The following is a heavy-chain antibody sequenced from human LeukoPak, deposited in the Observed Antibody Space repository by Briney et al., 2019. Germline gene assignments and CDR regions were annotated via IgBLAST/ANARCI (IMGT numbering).Heavy chain of an antibody. V-gene: IGHV3-9*01. Sequence: GRSLRLSCAASGFTFDDYAMHWVRQAPGKGLEWVSGISWNSGSIGYAHSVKGRFTISRDNAKNSLYLQMNSLRDEDTAWYYCAKLGGFDPWGQGTLVTVSS. J-gene: IGHJ5*02. CDR2: ISWNSGSI. CDR3: AKLGGFDP. CDR1: GFTFDDYA.